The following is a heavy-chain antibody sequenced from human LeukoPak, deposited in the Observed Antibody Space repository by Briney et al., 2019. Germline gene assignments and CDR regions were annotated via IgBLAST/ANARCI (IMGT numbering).Heavy chain of an antibody. CDR2: IIPIFGTA. CDR3: AGGRRFLEWLPAYYYYYYYMDV. D-gene: IGHD3-3*01. V-gene: IGHV1-69*05. Sequence: SVKVSCKASGGTFSSYAISWVRPAPGQGLEWMGGIIPIFGTANYAQKFQGRVTITTDESTSTAYMELSSLRSEDTAVYYCAGGRRFLEWLPAYYYYYYYMDVWGKGTTVTVSS. CDR1: GGTFSSYA. J-gene: IGHJ6*03.